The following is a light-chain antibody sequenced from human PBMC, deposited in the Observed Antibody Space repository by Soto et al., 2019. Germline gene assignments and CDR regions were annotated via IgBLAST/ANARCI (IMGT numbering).Light chain of an antibody. V-gene: IGKV1-39*01. J-gene: IGKJ2*01. CDR1: QSISSF. Sequence: DIQMTQSPSSLSASVGDRVTITCRASQSISSFLNWYQRTPGKAPKLLIYAASSLQSGVTSRFSGSGSGTDFTLTISSLQPEDFATYYCQQTDSTLPTFGQGTKREIK. CDR3: QQTDSTLPT. CDR2: AAS.